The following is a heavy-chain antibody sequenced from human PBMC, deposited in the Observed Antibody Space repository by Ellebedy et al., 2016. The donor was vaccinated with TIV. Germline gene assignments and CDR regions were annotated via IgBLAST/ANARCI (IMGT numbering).Heavy chain of an antibody. CDR2: LKKDGSEE. V-gene: IGHV3-7*03. Sequence: GESLKISCAASGFTFSDYWMSWVRQAPGKGLEWVANLKKDGSEEYYLASVQGRFTISRDNARHSLHLQMNSLRVEDTAVYFCARVRYDFWSGYYFDFWGQGTLVTVHS. D-gene: IGHD3-3*01. CDR3: ARVRYDFWSGYYFDF. J-gene: IGHJ4*02. CDR1: GFTFSDYW.